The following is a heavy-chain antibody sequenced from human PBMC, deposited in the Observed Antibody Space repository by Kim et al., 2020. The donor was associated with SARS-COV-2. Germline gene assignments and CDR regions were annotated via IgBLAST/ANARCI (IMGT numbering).Heavy chain of an antibody. Sequence: SETLSLTCAVYGGSFSGYYWSWIRQPPGKGLEWIGEINHSGSTNYNPSLKSRVTISVDTSKNQFSLKLSSVTAADTAVYYCARGSYYHDSSGYPRTRSYFDSWGQGTLVTVSS. J-gene: IGHJ4*02. CDR1: GGSFSGYY. CDR3: ARGSYYHDSSGYPRTRSYFDS. V-gene: IGHV4-34*01. D-gene: IGHD3-22*01. CDR2: INHSGST.